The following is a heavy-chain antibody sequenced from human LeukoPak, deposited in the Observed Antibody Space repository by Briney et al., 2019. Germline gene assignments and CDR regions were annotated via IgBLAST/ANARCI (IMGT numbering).Heavy chain of an antibody. CDR2: FGTDGNT. J-gene: IGHJ6*02. CDR3: ARAMRDPKVFGELLDV. V-gene: IGHV3-23*01. CDR1: GFTFSGYA. D-gene: IGHD3-10*02. Sequence: PGGSLRLSCAASGFTFSGYAVSWVRQAPGKGLEWVSGFGTDGNTHYAESVRGRFDISRDTSKTTVYLQMSSLRSDDTAVYYCARAMRDPKVFGELLDVWGRGTTVTVSS.